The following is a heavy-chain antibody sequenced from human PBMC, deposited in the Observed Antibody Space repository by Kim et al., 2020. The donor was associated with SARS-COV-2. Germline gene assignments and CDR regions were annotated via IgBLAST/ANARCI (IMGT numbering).Heavy chain of an antibody. CDR2: INHSGST. V-gene: IGHV4-34*01. D-gene: IGHD3-22*01. CDR1: GGSFSGYY. CDR3: ARTQGEYYYDRSEDRGSYYFDY. Sequence: SETLSLTCAVYGGSFSGYYWSWIRQPPGKGLEWIGEINHSGSTNYNPSLKSRVTISVDTSKNQFSLKLSSVTAADTAVYYCARTQGEYYYDRSEDRGSYYFDYWGQGTLVTVSS. J-gene: IGHJ4*02.